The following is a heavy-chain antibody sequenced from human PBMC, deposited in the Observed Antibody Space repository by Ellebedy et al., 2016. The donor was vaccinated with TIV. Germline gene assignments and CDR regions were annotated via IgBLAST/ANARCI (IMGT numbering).Heavy chain of an antibody. CDR3: LALLNS. CDR2: ISLDGTTT. D-gene: IGHD1-26*01. Sequence: GGSLRLXXAASGFVFKDYGMHWVRQAPGKGLVWVSRISLDGTTTNYADSVKGRFSISRDNAKNTLYLQMNSLRAEDTAVYYCLALLNSWGQGTLVTVSS. J-gene: IGHJ4*02. CDR1: GFVFKDYG. V-gene: IGHV3-74*01.